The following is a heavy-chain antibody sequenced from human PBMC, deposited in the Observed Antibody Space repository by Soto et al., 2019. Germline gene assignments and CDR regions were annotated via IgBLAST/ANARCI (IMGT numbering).Heavy chain of an antibody. Sequence: QVQLVESGGGVVQPGRSLRLSCAASGFTFSSYAMHWVRQAPGKGLEWVAVISYDGSNKYYADSVKGRFTISRDNSKNTLYLQMNSLRAEDTAVYYCATPNLNIVVVTAIYWGQGTLVTVSS. V-gene: IGHV3-30-3*01. CDR1: GFTFSSYA. J-gene: IGHJ4*02. D-gene: IGHD2-21*02. CDR2: ISYDGSNK. CDR3: ATPNLNIVVVTAIY.